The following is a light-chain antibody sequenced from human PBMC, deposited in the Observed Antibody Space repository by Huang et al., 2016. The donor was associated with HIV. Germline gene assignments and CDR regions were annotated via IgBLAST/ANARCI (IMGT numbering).Light chain of an antibody. Sequence: DIVMTQSPDSLAVSLGERATIDCKSSQSGLYDSSNNSYLDWYQQKPGQQPNVRMYWASTRESVVPDRFSGSGSGTDFTLTISSLQAEDVAVYYCQQYYNTPITFGQGTRLEI. V-gene: IGKV4-1*01. CDR1: QSGLYDSSNNSY. CDR3: QQYYNTPIT. CDR2: WAS. J-gene: IGKJ5*01.